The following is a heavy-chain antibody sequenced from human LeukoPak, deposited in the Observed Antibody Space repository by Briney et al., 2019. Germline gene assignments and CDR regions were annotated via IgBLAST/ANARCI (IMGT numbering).Heavy chain of an antibody. CDR1: GDSITNYY. CDR2: THYSGNT. D-gene: IGHD1-14*01. Sequence: SETMSLTCSVSGDSITNYYWNWIRQTPGKGLEWIGYTHYSGNTLYNPSLKSRLTTSVDTSKNQFSLNLNSVTAADTAVYYCARWEPRMNAFDIWGQGTMVTVSS. CDR3: ARWEPRMNAFDI. V-gene: IGHV4-59*08. J-gene: IGHJ3*02.